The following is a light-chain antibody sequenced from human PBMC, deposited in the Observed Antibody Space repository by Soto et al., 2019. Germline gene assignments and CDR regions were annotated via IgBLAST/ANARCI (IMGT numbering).Light chain of an antibody. CDR3: QQYYTTPLT. J-gene: IGKJ4*01. V-gene: IGKV4-1*01. CDR1: QSVLYRSNNKNH. CDR2: WAS. Sequence: DIVMTQSPDSLAVSLGERATINCKSSQSVLYRSNNKNHLAWYQQKPGQPPKLLLYWASTRESGVPDLFSGSGSGTDFTLTISSLRTEDVAVYYCQQYYTTPLTFGGGTKVE.